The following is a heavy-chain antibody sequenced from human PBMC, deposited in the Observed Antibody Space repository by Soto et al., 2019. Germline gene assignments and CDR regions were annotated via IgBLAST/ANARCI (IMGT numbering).Heavy chain of an antibody. CDR2: IRSKANSYAT. CDR3: TRLALDYYYGMDV. CDR1: GFTFSGSA. V-gene: IGHV3-73*01. Sequence: PGGSLRLSCAASGFTFSGSAMHWVRQASGKGLEWVGRIRSKANSYATAYAASVKGRFTISRDDSKNTAYLQMNSLKTEDTAVYYCTRLALDYYYGMDVWGQGTTVTVSS. J-gene: IGHJ6*02.